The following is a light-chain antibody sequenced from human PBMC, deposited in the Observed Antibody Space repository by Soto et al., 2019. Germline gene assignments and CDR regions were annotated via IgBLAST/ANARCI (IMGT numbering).Light chain of an antibody. CDR1: QSLLHSNGYNY. CDR3: MQPLQAPPT. J-gene: IGKJ1*01. V-gene: IGKV2-28*01. Sequence: DTVMTQSPLSLPVTPGEPASISCKSSQSLLHSNGYNYVDWYLQKPGQSPQLLISLASITLKISRVEAEDVGVYYCMQPLQAPPTFGQGTKVEIK. CDR2: LAS.